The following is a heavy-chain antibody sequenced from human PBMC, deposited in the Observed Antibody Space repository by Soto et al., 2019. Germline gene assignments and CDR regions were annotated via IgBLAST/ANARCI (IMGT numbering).Heavy chain of an antibody. Sequence: EVQLVESGGGLVQPGGSLRLSCAASGFTFSSYDMHWVRQATGKGLEWVSAVGTAGDTYYPGSVKGRFTISRENAKNSLYLQMNSLRAEDTAVYYCARGVTMVLRVIIASHWYFDLWGRGTLVTVSS. D-gene: IGHD3-10*01. V-gene: IGHV3-13*01. J-gene: IGHJ2*01. CDR1: GFTFSSYD. CDR2: VGTAGDT. CDR3: ARGVTMVLRVIIASHWYFDL.